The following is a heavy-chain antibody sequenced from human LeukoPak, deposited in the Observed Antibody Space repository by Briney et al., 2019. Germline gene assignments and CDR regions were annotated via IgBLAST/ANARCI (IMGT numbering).Heavy chain of an antibody. CDR2: IPYDGSNK. J-gene: IGHJ6*03. CDR3: AKDGEYCSSTSCSPPSLPNYYYYMDV. D-gene: IGHD2-2*01. Sequence: GGSLRLSCAASGFTFSSYGMHWVRQAPGKGLEWVAFIPYDGSNKYYADSVKGRFTISRDNSKNTLYLQMNSLRAEDTAVYYCAKDGEYCSSTSCSPPSLPNYYYYMDVWGKGTTDTVSS. V-gene: IGHV3-30*02. CDR1: GFTFSSYG.